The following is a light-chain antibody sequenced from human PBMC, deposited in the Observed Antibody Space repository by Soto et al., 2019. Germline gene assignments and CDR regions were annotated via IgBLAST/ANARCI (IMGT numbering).Light chain of an antibody. CDR3: CSYAGSSPWV. J-gene: IGLJ3*02. Sequence: QSALTQPASVSGSPGQSITISCTGTSSDVGSYNLVSWYQQHPGKAPKLMIYEGSKRPSGVSNRFSGSKSGITASLTISGLQAEDEADYYCCSYAGSSPWVFGGGTQLTVL. CDR2: EGS. CDR1: SSDVGSYNL. V-gene: IGLV2-23*01.